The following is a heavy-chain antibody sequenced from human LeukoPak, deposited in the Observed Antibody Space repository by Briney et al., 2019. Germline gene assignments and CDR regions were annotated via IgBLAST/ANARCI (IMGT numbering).Heavy chain of an antibody. CDR2: IFYSGST. V-gene: IGHV4-39*07. CDR3: ARGGRWLLLRGYFDY. D-gene: IGHD3-22*01. CDR1: SGSIINSNYY. J-gene: IGHJ4*02. Sequence: SETLSLTCTVSSGSIINSNYYWGWIRQPPGKGLEWIGSIFYSGSTDYNPSLKSRVTISVDTSKNQFSLKLSSVTAADTAVYYCARGGRWLLLRGYFDYWGQGTLVTVSS.